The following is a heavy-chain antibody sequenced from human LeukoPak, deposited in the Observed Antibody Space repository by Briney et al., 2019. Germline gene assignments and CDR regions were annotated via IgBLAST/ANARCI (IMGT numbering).Heavy chain of an antibody. CDR1: GGTFSSYA. D-gene: IGHD6-19*01. Sequence: SVKVSCKASGGTFSSYAISWVLQAPGQGLEWMGGIIPIFGTANYAQKFQGRVTITTDESTSTAYMELSSLRSEDTAVYYCARPTGSGWYFDLWGRGTLVTVSS. CDR2: IIPIFGTA. CDR3: ARPTGSGWYFDL. V-gene: IGHV1-69*05. J-gene: IGHJ2*01.